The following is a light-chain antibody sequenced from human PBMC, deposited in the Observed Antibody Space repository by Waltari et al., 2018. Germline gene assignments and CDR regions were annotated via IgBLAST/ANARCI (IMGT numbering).Light chain of an antibody. CDR3: SSYTSSSTLV. V-gene: IGLV2-14*01. CDR2: YVS. Sequence: QSALTQPASVSGSPGPSLTISCTGTSSYVGGYNYVSWYPQHPGKAPQLTIYYVSKRPSGVSNRFSGSKSGNTASLTISGLQAEDEADYYCSSYTSSSTLVFGGGTKLTVL. J-gene: IGLJ2*01. CDR1: SSYVGGYNY.